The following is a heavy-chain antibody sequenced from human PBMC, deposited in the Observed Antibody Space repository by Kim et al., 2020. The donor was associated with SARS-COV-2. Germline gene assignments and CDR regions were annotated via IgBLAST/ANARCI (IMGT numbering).Heavy chain of an antibody. V-gene: IGHV4-38-2*02. CDR2: IYHSGST. CDR3: ATTPYYYDSSGYRGNWF. J-gene: IGHJ5*01. Sequence: SETLSLTCTVSGYSISSGYYWGWIRQPPGKGLEWIGSIYHSGSTYYNPSLKSRVTISVDTSKNQFSLKLSSVTAADTAVYYCATTPYYYDSSGYRGNWF. D-gene: IGHD3-22*01. CDR1: GYSISSGYY.